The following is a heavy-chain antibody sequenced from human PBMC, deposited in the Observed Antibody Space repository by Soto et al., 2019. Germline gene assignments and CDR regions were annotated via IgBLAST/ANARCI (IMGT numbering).Heavy chain of an antibody. CDR3: LSDVDHYYGDSFDY. J-gene: IGHJ4*02. V-gene: IGHV1-3*01. D-gene: IGHD4-17*01. CDR1: GETLTTYG. Sequence: ASVAVSSTASGETLTTYGDQGVRKATGQRLEWMGWINAGNGNTKYSQKFQGRVTITRDTSASTAYMELSSLRSEDTAVYDCLSDVDHYYGDSFDYFGQGTLLTLS. CDR2: INAGNGNT.